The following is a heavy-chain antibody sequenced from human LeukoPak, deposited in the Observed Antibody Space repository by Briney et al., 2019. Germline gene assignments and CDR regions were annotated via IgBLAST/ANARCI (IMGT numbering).Heavy chain of an antibody. D-gene: IGHD3-3*01. CDR2: IIPIFGTA. Sequence: SVKVSCKASGGTFSSYAISWVRQAPGQGLEWMGGIIPIFGTANYAQKFQGRVTITADESTSTAYMELSSLRSEDTAVYYCARDLSQYDFWSGQNWFDPWGQETLVTVSS. CDR3: ARDLSQYDFWSGQNWFDP. J-gene: IGHJ5*02. V-gene: IGHV1-69*13. CDR1: GGTFSSYA.